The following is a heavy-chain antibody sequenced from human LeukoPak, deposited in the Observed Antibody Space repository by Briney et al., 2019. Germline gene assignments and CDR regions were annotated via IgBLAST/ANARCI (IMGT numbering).Heavy chain of an antibody. J-gene: IGHJ6*03. CDR3: ARLSSGHYYYSYYYMDV. CDR1: GGSISSSTYY. V-gene: IGHV4-39*01. D-gene: IGHD3-10*01. Sequence: SETLSLTCTVSGGSISSSTYYWGWIRQPPGRGREWIGSIYYSGSTYYNPSLKRRVTISVYTSKNQCCRKLSDVTAADTGVYYCARLSSGHYYYSYYYMDVWGKGTPVTVSS. CDR2: IYYSGST.